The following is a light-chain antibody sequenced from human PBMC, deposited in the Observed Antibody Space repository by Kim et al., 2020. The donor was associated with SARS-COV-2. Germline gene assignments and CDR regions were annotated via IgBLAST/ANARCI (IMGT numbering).Light chain of an antibody. J-gene: IGLJ1*01. CDR2: GKN. V-gene: IGLV3-19*01. CDR1: SLRSYY. CDR3: NSRDSSGNHLVV. Sequence: SSELTQDPAVSVALGQTVRITCQGDSLRSYYASWYQQKPGQAPVLVIYGKNNRPSGIPDRFSGSSSGNTASLTITGSQAGDEADYYCNSRDSSGNHLVVF.